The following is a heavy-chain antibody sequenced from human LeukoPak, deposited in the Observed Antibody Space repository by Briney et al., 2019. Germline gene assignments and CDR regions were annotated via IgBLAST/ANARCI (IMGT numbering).Heavy chain of an antibody. CDR1: GFNFDDYA. V-gene: IGHV3-43D*03. D-gene: IGHD3-10*01. Sequence: GGSLRLSCAAPGFNFDDYAMNWVRQAPGKGLEWVSLITFDGDYTYYADSVKGRFTISRDNSEDSLYLQMNSLRVEDTALYYCTKGGGSGTKEVIDYWGQGTLVTVSS. CDR3: TKGGGSGTKEVIDY. J-gene: IGHJ4*02. CDR2: ITFDGDYT.